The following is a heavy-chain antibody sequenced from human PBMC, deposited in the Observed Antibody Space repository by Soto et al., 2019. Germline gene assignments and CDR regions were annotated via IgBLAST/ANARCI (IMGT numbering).Heavy chain of an antibody. J-gene: IGHJ4*02. V-gene: IGHV1-69*04. CDR2: IIPILGIA. Sequence: SVKVSCKASGGTFSSYTISWVRQAPGQGLEWMGRIIPILGIANYAQKFQGRVTMTEDTSTDTAYMELSSLRSEDTAVYYCATDFHTTRSSGCYDYWGQGTLVTVSS. D-gene: IGHD3-22*01. CDR3: ATDFHTTRSSGCYDY. CDR1: GGTFSSYT.